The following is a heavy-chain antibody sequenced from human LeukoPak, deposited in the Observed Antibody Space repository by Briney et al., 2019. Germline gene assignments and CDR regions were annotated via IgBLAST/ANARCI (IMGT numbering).Heavy chain of an antibody. D-gene: IGHD3-10*01. V-gene: IGHV4-31*03. CDR2: IYYSGST. J-gene: IGHJ5*02. CDR1: GGSISSGGYY. Sequence: IPSETLSLTCTVSGGSISSGGYYWSWIRQHPGKGLEWIGYIYYSGSTYYNPSLKSRVTISVDTSKNQFSLKLSSVTAADTAVYYCARLLEQYGSGSLPWFDPWGQGTLVTVSS. CDR3: ARLLEQYGSGSLPWFDP.